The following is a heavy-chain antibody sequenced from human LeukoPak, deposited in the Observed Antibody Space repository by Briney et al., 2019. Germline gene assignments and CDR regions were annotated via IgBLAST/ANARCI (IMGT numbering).Heavy chain of an antibody. V-gene: IGHV1-18*01. D-gene: IGHD1-26*01. CDR3: AREGGSYYHFDY. CDR2: ISAYNGNT. J-gene: IGHJ4*02. CDR1: GYTFTNYG. Sequence: ASVKVSCKASGYTFTNYGIGWARQAPGQGLEWMGWISAYNGNTNYAQKLQGRVTLTTDTSTSTAYMELRSLRSDDTAIYYCAREGGSYYHFDYWGQGTLVTVSS.